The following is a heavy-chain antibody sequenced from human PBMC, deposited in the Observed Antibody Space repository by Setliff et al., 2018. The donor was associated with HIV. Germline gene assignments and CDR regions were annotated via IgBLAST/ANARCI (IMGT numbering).Heavy chain of an antibody. CDR2: ISGYNGNT. CDR1: GYTFSSYG. V-gene: IGHV1-18*01. Sequence: GALVKVSCKASGYTFSSYGISWVRQAPGQGLEWMGWISGYNGNTKYVQKLQGRVTMTTDTSTRIVYMELRSLRHDDTAEYFCARVPYRSAWFSGGHDAFDVWGQGTMVTV. D-gene: IGHD6-19*01. J-gene: IGHJ3*01. CDR3: ARVPYRSAWFSGGHDAFDV.